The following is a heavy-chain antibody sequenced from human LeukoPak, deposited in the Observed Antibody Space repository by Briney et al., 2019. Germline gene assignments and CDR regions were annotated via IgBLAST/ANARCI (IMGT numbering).Heavy chain of an antibody. J-gene: IGHJ4*02. CDR1: GFTFSSDG. D-gene: IGHD4-17*01. CDR3: AKDVVRIDYGDAFDY. CDR2: ISASGDGT. V-gene: IGHV3-23*01. Sequence: QPGGSLRLSCAASGFTFSSDGMSWVRQAPGKGLEWVSSISASGDGTVYADSVKGRVTISRDNSKNTLYLQMNSLRAEDTAVYYCAKDVVRIDYGDAFDYWGQGTLVTVSS.